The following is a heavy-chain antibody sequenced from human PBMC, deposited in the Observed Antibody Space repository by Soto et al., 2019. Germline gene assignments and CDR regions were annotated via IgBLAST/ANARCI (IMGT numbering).Heavy chain of an antibody. CDR2: IFPLTDIP. CDR3: ARGPLVVLNYFES. J-gene: IGHJ4*02. CDR1: GGTFRNYP. Sequence: QVQLVQSGTEVKKPGSSVKVSCKASGGTFRNYPINWVRQAPGQGLEWMGSIFPLTDIPDYAQNFQARLTISAAKSTSTAYMELCSLTSDDTAMYFCARGPLVVLNYFESWGQGTLVTVSS. V-gene: IGHV1-69*02.